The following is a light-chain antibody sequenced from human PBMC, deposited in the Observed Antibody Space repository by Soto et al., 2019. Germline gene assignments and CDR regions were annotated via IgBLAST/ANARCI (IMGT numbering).Light chain of an antibody. CDR1: SSDVGAYTF. Sequence: QSALTQPASVSGSPGQSITISCTGTSSDVGAYTFVSWYQQHPDKVPKLMIFDVSRRPSGVSDRFSGSKSGNTASLTISGLHPDDEADYYCSSYTSSSTHVFGSGTKVTVL. CDR2: DVS. J-gene: IGLJ1*01. V-gene: IGLV2-14*03. CDR3: SSYTSSSTHV.